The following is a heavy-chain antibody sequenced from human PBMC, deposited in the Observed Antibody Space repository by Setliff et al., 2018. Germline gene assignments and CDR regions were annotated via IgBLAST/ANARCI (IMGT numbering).Heavy chain of an antibody. J-gene: IGHJ4*02. Sequence: SETLSLTCTVSGGSFSTYYWSWIRQTPGKGLEWIGYVHYSGTASYNPSLKSRVTVIVDTSKNQFSLRLNSVTAADTAVYYCARGGTFRYFDFWGQGTLVTVSS. CDR3: ARGGTFRYFDF. CDR1: GGSFSTYY. D-gene: IGHD5-12*01. V-gene: IGHV4-59*13. CDR2: VHYSGTA.